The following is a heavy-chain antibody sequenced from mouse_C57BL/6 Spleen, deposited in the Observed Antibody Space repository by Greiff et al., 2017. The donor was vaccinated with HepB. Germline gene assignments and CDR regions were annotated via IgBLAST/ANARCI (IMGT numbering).Heavy chain of an antibody. CDR1: GYTFTSYW. CDR3: ARSEGHRNYDRTWFAY. J-gene: IGHJ3*01. Sequence: QVQLQQPGTELVKPGASVKLSCKASGYTFTSYWMHWVKQRPGQGLEWIGNINPSNGGTNYNEKFKSKATLTVDKSSSTAYMQLSSLTSEDSAVYCCARSEGHRNYDRTWFAYWGQGTLVTVSA. CDR2: INPSNGGT. D-gene: IGHD2-4*01. V-gene: IGHV1-53*01.